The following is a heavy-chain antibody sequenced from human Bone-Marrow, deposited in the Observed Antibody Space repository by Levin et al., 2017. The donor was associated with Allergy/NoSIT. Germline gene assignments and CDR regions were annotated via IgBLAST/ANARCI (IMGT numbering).Heavy chain of an antibody. CDR3: AGRYYYGSGTYYHYYYGMDV. CDR2: ISGSGGTT. J-gene: IGHJ6*02. V-gene: IGHV3-23*01. CDR1: GFSFSSYA. Sequence: GESLKISCAASGFSFSSYAMTWVRQAPGKGLEWLSGISGSGGTTYYADSVKGRFSISRDNSKNTLYLQMNSLRLEHPAVYYCAGRYYYGSGTYYHYYYGMDVWGQGTTVTVAS. D-gene: IGHD3-10*01.